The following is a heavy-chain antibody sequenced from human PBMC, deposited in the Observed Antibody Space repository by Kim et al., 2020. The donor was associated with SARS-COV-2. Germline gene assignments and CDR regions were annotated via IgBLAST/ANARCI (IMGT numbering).Heavy chain of an antibody. CDR1: GFTFSSYW. CDR2: IKQDGSEK. V-gene: IGHV3-7*01. D-gene: IGHD1-1*01. CDR3: ARPQNYWMTNDAFDI. Sequence: GGSLRLSCAASGFTFSSYWMSWVRQAPGKGLEWVANIKQDGSEKYYVDSVKGRFTISRDNAKNSLYLQMNSLRAEDTAVYYCARPQNYWMTNDAFDIWGQGTMVTVSS. J-gene: IGHJ3*02.